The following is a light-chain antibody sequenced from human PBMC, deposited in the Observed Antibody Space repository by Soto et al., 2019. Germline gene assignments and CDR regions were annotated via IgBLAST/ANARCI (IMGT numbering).Light chain of an antibody. CDR1: SSNVGNNY. J-gene: IGLJ3*02. CDR2: RNS. V-gene: IGLV1-47*01. Sequence: QSVLTQPPSASGTPGQRVTISCSGSSSNVGNNYVYWYLQLPGTAPKLLIYRNSQRPSGVPDRFSGSKSGTSASLAISGLRSEDEADHYCAAWDDSLSGWVFGGGTKLTVL. CDR3: AAWDDSLSGWV.